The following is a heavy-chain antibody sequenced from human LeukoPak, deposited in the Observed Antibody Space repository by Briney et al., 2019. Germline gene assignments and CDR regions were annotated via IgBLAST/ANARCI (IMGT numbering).Heavy chain of an antibody. CDR3: ARDSGANYYDSSGYFV. CDR2: IYYSGST. CDR1: GRSISSGGYY. D-gene: IGHD3-22*01. V-gene: IGHV4-31*03. Sequence: SQTLSLTCTVSGRSISSGGYYWSWIRQHPGKGLEWIGYIYYSGSTYYNPSLKSRVTISVDTSKNQFSLKLSSVTAADTAVYYCARDSGANYYDSSGYFVWGQGSLVTVSS. J-gene: IGHJ4*02.